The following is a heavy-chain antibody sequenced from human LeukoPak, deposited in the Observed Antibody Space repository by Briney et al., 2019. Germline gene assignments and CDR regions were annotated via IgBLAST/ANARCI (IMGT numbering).Heavy chain of an antibody. J-gene: IGHJ5*02. Sequence: PSETLSLTCTVSGGSISSSSVYWGWIRQPPGKGLEWIATISYSGSTTSYNPSLKSRVTISVDTSKNQFSLKLSSVTAADTAVYYCARGRIYSIFGVVHTLNWFDPWGQGTLVTVSS. CDR1: GGSISSSSVY. CDR3: ARGRIYSIFGVVHTLNWFDP. D-gene: IGHD3-3*01. V-gene: IGHV4-39*07. CDR2: ISYSGSTT.